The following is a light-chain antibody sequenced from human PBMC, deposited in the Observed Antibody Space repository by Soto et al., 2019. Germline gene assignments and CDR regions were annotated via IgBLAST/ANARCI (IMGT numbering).Light chain of an antibody. J-gene: IGKJ5*01. CDR2: GAS. V-gene: IGKV3-20*01. CDR1: HSVSSSY. CDR3: QQYGISPPLT. Sequence: EIVLTQSPGTLSLSPGERATLSCRASHSVSSSYLAWYQQKPGQAPRLLIYGASSRATGIPYRFSGSGSGMELTLIIRRLEREDFAVYYCQQYGISPPLTFGQGTRLEI.